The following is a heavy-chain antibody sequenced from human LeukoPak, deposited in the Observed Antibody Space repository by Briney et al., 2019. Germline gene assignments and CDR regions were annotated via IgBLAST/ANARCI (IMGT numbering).Heavy chain of an antibody. CDR1: GFTFSSYW. CDR2: IKQDGSEK. D-gene: IGHD6-13*01. J-gene: IGHJ4*02. Sequence: GGSLRLSCAASGFTFSSYWMSRVRQAPGKGLEWVANIKQDGSEKYYVDSVKGRFTISRDNAKNSLYLQMSSLRAEDTALYYCARGSTVAAGILDYWGQGTLATVSS. CDR3: ARGSTVAAGILDY. V-gene: IGHV3-7*01.